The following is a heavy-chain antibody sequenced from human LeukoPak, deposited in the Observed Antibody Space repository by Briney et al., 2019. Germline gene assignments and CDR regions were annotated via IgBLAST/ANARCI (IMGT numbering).Heavy chain of an antibody. CDR3: ARGLNRATGY. V-gene: IGHV4-59*01. CDR2: IYDSGSP. CDR1: GDSIGSYY. Sequence: PSETLSLTCTVSGDSIGSYYWNWIRQPPGKGLEWIAYIYDSGSPKYNPSLMSRVTISLDTSKNQFSLKLNSVTAADTAVYYCARGLNRATGYWGQGTLVTVSS. J-gene: IGHJ4*02. D-gene: IGHD1-26*01.